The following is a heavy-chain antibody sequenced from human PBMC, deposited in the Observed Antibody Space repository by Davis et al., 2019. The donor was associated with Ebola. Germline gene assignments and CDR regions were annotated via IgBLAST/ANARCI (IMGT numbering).Heavy chain of an antibody. J-gene: IGHJ6*02. Sequence: SETLSLTCAVSGGSISSGGYSWSWIRQPPGKGLEWIGYIYHSGSTYYNPSLKSRVTISVDRSKNQFSLKLSSVTAADTAVYYCARGKYYYGSGSYYDHYYYGMDVWGQGTTVTVSS. V-gene: IGHV4-30-2*01. CDR2: IYHSGST. CDR1: GGSISSGGYS. D-gene: IGHD3-10*01. CDR3: ARGKYYYGSGSYYDHYYYGMDV.